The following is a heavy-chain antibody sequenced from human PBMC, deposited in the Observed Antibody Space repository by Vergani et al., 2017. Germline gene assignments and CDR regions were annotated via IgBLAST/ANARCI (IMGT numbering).Heavy chain of an antibody. CDR2: ISWNRGAV. J-gene: IGHJ3*01. V-gene: IGHV3-9*01. D-gene: IGHD5-12*01. CDR1: GITFWKFG. CDR3: TKGSVYYHDSAGHGYDPYTGFDL. Sequence: EVDLVESGGGLAPPGGSLRLSCEASGITFWKFGMHWVRQGPGKGLEWVSGISWNRGAVDYADSVRGRFTISRDNAKNSLFLEMNSLRFEDTAVYFCTKGSVYYHDSAGHGYDPYTGFDLWGQGTLVTVSS.